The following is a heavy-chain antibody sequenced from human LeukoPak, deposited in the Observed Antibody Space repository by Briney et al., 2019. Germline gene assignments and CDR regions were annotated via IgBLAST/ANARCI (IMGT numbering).Heavy chain of an antibody. Sequence: GGKLRRYCAASGFICSSYAMSWVRQAPGKGLVWVSGISGSGITTHYADSVKGRFTISRDNSKNTLYLQMNSLRAEDTAVYYCAKAVLTVVDYFNFWGQGTLVTVSS. CDR2: ISGSGITT. CDR1: GFICSSYA. V-gene: IGHV3-23*01. J-gene: IGHJ4*02. CDR3: AKAVLTVVDYFNF. D-gene: IGHD4/OR15-4a*01.